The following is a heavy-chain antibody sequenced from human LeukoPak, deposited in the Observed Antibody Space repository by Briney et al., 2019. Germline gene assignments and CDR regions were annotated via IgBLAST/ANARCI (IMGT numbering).Heavy chain of an antibody. Sequence: PGRSLRLSCAASGFTFSSYGMHWVRQAPGKGLEWVAVISYDGSNKYYADSVKGRFTISRDNSKNTLYLQMNRLRAEDTAVYYCAKEKSRIVYAFDIWGQGTMVTVSS. J-gene: IGHJ3*02. D-gene: IGHD3-16*02. CDR3: AKEKSRIVYAFDI. CDR2: ISYDGSNK. V-gene: IGHV3-30*18. CDR1: GFTFSSYG.